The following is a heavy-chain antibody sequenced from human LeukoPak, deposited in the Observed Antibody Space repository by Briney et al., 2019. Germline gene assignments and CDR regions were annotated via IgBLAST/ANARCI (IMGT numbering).Heavy chain of an antibody. CDR1: GFTFSSYS. CDR3: ARAPDRYRFDY. Sequence: GSLRLSCAASGFTFSSYSMNWVRQAPGKGLEWVSYISSSSSTIYYADSVKGRFTISRDNAKNSLYLQMNSLRAEDTAVYYCARAPDRYRFDYWGQGTLVTVSS. V-gene: IGHV3-48*01. J-gene: IGHJ4*02. D-gene: IGHD5-18*01. CDR2: ISSSSSTI.